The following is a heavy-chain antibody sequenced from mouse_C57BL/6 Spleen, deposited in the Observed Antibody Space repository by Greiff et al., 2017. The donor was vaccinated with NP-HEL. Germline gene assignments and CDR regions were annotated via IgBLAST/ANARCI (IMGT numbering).Heavy chain of an antibody. CDR1: GYTFTDYY. D-gene: IGHD1-1*01. V-gene: IGHV1-26*01. CDR3: ARYRCYGSDYFDY. CDR2: INPNNGGT. Sequence: EVQLQQSGPELVKPGASVKISCKASGYTFTDYYMNWVKQSHGKSLEWIGDINPNNGGTSYNQKFKGKATLTVDKTSSTAYMELRSLTSEDSAVYYCARYRCYGSDYFDYWGQGTTLTVSS. J-gene: IGHJ2*01.